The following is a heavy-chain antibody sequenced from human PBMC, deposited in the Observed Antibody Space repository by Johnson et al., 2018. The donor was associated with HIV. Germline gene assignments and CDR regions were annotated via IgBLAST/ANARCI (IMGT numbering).Heavy chain of an antibody. CDR3: ARPHIVVVTAGDAFDI. Sequence: QVQLVESGGGLVQPGGSLRLSCAASGFTFSNYWMHWVRQAPGKGLEWVAVISYDGSNKYYADSVKGRFTISRDNSKNTLYLQMNSLRAEDTAVYYCARPHIVVVTAGDAFDIWGQGTMVIVSS. CDR2: ISYDGSNK. V-gene: IGHV3-30*03. CDR1: GFTFSNYW. D-gene: IGHD2-21*02. J-gene: IGHJ3*02.